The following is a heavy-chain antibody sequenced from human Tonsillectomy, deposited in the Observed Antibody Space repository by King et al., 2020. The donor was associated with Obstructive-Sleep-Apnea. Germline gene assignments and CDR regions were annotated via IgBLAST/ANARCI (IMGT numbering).Heavy chain of an antibody. CDR1: DVSLSNARVG. CDR2: IFSNDEK. Sequence: TLKESGPVLVKPTETLTLTCTVSDVSLSNARVGVSWIRQPPGKALEWLAPIFSNDEKTSRTSLKGRLTISKDTPKRQVVLTMTNMDPVDTTTYYCARLRYYYDSSGYYSYYFDYWGQGTLVTVSS. CDR3: ARLRYYYDSSGYYSYYFDY. J-gene: IGHJ4*02. D-gene: IGHD3-22*01. V-gene: IGHV2-26*01.